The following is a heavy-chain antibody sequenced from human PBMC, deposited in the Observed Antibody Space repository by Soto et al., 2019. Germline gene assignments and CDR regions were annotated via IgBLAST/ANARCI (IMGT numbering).Heavy chain of an antibody. CDR3: AKRTSGWYFDS. D-gene: IGHD6-19*01. J-gene: IGHJ4*02. V-gene: IGHV3-23*01. Sequence: GGFLRLSCAASGFTFSSYAMSWVRQAPGKGLEWVSVISGSGGSTYYADSVKGRFTISRDNSKNTLYLQMNSLRAEDTAVYYCAKRTSGWYFDSWGQGTLVTVSS. CDR1: GFTFSSYA. CDR2: ISGSGGST.